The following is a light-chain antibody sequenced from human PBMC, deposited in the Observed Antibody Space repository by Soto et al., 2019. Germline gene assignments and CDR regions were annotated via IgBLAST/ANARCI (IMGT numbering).Light chain of an antibody. V-gene: IGKV4-1*01. CDR3: QQYYNTPRT. J-gene: IGKJ3*01. Sequence: DIVMTQSPDSLAVYLGERATINYKTRQSVLYNSNNKNYLAWYQQKPGQPPKLLIYWASTRESGVPDRFSGSGSGTDFTLIISNLQAEDVAVYYCQQYYNTPRTFGPGTKVEIK. CDR1: QSVLYNSNNKNY. CDR2: WAS.